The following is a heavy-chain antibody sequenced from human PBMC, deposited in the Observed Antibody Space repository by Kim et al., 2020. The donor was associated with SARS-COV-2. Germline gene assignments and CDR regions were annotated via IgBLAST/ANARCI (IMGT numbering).Heavy chain of an antibody. J-gene: IGHJ6*02. Sequence: SETLSLTCTVSGGSISSSSYYWGWIRQPPGKGLEWIGSIYYSGSTYYNPSLKSRVTISVDTSKNQFTLKLSSVTAADTAVYYCARHGVVGYNSYYYGMDVWGQGTTVTVSS. V-gene: IGHV4-39*01. CDR3: ARHGVVGYNSYYYGMDV. CDR1: GGSISSSSYY. D-gene: IGHD5-12*01. CDR2: IYYSGST.